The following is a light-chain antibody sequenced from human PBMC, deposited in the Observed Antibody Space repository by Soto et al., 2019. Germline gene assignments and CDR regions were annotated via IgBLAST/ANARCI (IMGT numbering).Light chain of an antibody. J-gene: IGLJ2*01. V-gene: IGLV3-10*01. Sequence: SYELTQPPSVSVSPGQTARITCSGDALPKKNAYWYQQRSGQAPVLVIYGDNKRPSGIPERFSGSKSGNTATLTTSRVEAGDEADYYCQVWDTTNPVIFGGGTKLTVL. CDR1: ALPKKN. CDR2: GDN. CDR3: QVWDTTNPVI.